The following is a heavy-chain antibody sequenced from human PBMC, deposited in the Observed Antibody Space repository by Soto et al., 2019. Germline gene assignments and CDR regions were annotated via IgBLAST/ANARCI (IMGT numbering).Heavy chain of an antibody. V-gene: IGHV1-2*04. J-gene: IGHJ5*02. CDR2: INPNSGGT. Sequence: ASVKVSCKASGYTFTGYYMHWVRQAPGQGLEWMGWINPNSGGTNYAQKFQGWVTMTRDASISTAYMELSRLRSDDTAVYYCARDLVVAADWFDPWGQGTLVTVSS. D-gene: IGHD2-15*01. CDR1: GYTFTGYY. CDR3: ARDLVVAADWFDP.